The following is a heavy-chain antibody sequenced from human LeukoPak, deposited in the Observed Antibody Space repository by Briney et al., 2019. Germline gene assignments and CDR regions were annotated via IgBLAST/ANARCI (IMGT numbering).Heavy chain of an antibody. D-gene: IGHD6-13*01. CDR1: GFTFLNYA. J-gene: IGHJ4*02. CDR3: AREWGAAADY. Sequence: GGSLRLSCVASGFTFLNYAVHWVRQAPGKGLEWVAVMSYDGKNNYYADSVKGRSTLSRDNSKNTLYLQMISLRPEDTAVYYCAREWGAAADYWGQGTLVTVSS. V-gene: IGHV3-30*04. CDR2: MSYDGKNN.